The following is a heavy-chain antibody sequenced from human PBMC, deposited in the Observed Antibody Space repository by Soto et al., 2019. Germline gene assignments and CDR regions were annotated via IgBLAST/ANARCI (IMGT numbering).Heavy chain of an antibody. CDR3: ARGLSSGSHYSGGWYYFDS. CDR2: INHSGSA. Sequence: QVQLQQSGAGLLKPSETLSLTCDVYGGSFSGYIWTWIRQTPGKGLQWIGQINHSGSANYNPSLKSRVTISVHTANSQFSLELSSVTAADTAVYYCARGLSSGSHYSGGWYYFDSWGQGTQVTVSS. V-gene: IGHV4-34*01. CDR1: GGSFSGYI. J-gene: IGHJ4*02. D-gene: IGHD1-26*01.